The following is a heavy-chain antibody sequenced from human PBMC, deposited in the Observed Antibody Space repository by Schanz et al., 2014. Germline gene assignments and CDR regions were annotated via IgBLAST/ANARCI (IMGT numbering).Heavy chain of an antibody. CDR1: GFTFSSYW. D-gene: IGHD7-27*01. V-gene: IGHV3-7*01. CDR2: IKQDGSEK. CDR3: AKYGGELGVSFEY. J-gene: IGHJ4*02. Sequence: EVQLVESGGGLVQPGGSLRLSCAASGFTFSSYWMSWVRQAPGEGLEWVANIKQDGSEKYYVDSVKGRFTISRDNAKNSLDLPMNSLRPEDTALYYCAKYGGELGVSFEYWGQGTLVTVSS.